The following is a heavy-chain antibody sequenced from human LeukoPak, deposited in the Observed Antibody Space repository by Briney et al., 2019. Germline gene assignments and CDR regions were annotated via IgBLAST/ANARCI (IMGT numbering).Heavy chain of an antibody. D-gene: IGHD3-3*02. J-gene: IGHJ5*02. CDR1: GFTFSSYS. CDR3: ARSPRIDWFDP. Sequence: GGSLRLSCAASGFTFSSYSMNWVRQAPGKGLEWVSSISSSSSYIYYADSVKGRFTISRDNAKNSLYLQMNSLRAEDTAVYYCARSPRIDWFDPWGQGTLVTVSS. V-gene: IGHV3-21*01. CDR2: ISSSSSYI.